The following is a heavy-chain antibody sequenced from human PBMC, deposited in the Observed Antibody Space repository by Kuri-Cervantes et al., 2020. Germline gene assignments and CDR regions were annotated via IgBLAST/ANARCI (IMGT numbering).Heavy chain of an antibody. CDR3: ARGQGAILALLDI. V-gene: IGHV4-59*12. CDR1: GGSISDYY. D-gene: IGHD3-3*01. CDR2: IYYSGST. J-gene: IGHJ6*02. Sequence: SETLSLTCTVSGGSISDYYWNWIRQPPGEGLEYIGYIYYSGSTYYNPSLKSRVTISVDTSKNQFSLKVNSVTAADTAVYYCARGQGAILALLDIWGQGTTVTVSS.